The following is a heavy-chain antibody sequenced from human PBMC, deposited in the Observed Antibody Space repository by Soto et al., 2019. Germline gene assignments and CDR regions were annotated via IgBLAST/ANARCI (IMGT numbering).Heavy chain of an antibody. D-gene: IGHD1-7*01. CDR2: IYYSGST. Sequence: SETLSLTCTVSGGSISSYYWSWIRQPPGKGLEWIGYIYYSGSTNYNPSLKSRVTISVDTSKNQFSLKLSSVTAADTAVYYCARGTDHYYYGMDVWGQGTTVTVSS. V-gene: IGHV4-59*01. J-gene: IGHJ6*02. CDR1: GGSISSYY. CDR3: ARGTDHYYYGMDV.